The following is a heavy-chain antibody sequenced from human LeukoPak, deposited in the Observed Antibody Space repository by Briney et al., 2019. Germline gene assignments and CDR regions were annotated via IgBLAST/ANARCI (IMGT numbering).Heavy chain of an antibody. CDR3: ARGYSSSWYDAFDI. D-gene: IGHD6-13*01. J-gene: IGHJ3*02. Sequence: GGSLRPSCAASGFTFSSYSMNWVRQAPGKGLEWVSSISSSSSYIYYADSVKGRFTISRDNAKNSLYLQMNSLRAEDTAVYYCARGYSSSWYDAFDIWGQGTMVTVSS. CDR1: GFTFSSYS. CDR2: ISSSSSYI. V-gene: IGHV3-21*01.